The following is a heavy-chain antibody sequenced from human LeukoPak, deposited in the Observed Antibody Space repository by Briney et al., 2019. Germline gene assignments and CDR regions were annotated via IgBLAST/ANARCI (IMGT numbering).Heavy chain of an antibody. D-gene: IGHD2-21*02. V-gene: IGHV3-21*06. Sequence: GGSLRLSCAASGFTFRSFSMIWVRQAPGKGLEWVTSISSTSNHKYHADSVKGRFTISRDNDKNSLYLQMNSLRAEDTALYYCATRVTEDSYEASDIWGQGTMVTVSS. CDR2: ISSTSNHK. CDR3: ATRVTEDSYEASDI. J-gene: IGHJ3*02. CDR1: GFTFRSFS.